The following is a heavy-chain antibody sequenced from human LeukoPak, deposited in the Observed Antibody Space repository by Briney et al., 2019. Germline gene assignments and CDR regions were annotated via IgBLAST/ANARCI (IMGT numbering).Heavy chain of an antibody. D-gene: IGHD1-1*01. V-gene: IGHV1-69*05. CDR1: GGTFSSYA. CDR3: ARVLNWNEQPDYYYMDV. CDR2: IIPIFGTA. Sequence: GASVKVSCKASGGTFSSYAISWVRQAPGQGLEWMGGIIPIFGTANYAQKFQGRVTITTDESTSTAYMELSSLRSEDTAVYYCARVLNWNEQPDYYYMDVWGKGTTVTVSS. J-gene: IGHJ6*03.